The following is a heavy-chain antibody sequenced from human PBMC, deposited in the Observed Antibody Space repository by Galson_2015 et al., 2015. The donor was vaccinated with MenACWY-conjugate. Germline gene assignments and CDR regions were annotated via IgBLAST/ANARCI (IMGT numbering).Heavy chain of an antibody. CDR3: AARLLHSGGMDV. CDR1: GFTFSSYW. CDR2: INSDGSST. Sequence: SLRLSCAASGFTFSSYWMHWVRQAPGKGLVWVSRINSDGSSTSYADSVKGRFTISRVNAKNTLYLQMNSLRAEDTAVYYCAARLLHSGGMDVWGQGTTVTVSS. J-gene: IGHJ6*02. V-gene: IGHV3-74*01. D-gene: IGHD3-10*01.